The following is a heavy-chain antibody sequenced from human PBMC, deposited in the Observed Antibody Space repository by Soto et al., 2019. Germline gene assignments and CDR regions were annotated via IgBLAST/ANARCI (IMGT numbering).Heavy chain of an antibody. Sequence: GGSLRLSCAASGFTFSSYGMHWVRQAPGKGLEWVAGISYDGSNKYYADSVKGRFTISRDNAKNSLYLQMNSLRAEDTALYYCAKDIAPSPLAPHYWGQGTLVTVSS. J-gene: IGHJ4*02. D-gene: IGHD2-15*01. CDR3: AKDIAPSPLAPHY. CDR1: GFTFSSYG. CDR2: ISYDGSNK. V-gene: IGHV3-30*18.